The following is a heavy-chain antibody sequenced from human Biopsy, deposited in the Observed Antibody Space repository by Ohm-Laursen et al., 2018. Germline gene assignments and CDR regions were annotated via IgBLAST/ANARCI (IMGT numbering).Heavy chain of an antibody. Sequence: LSLTCAATGFTFSGYAMSWVRQAPGKGLEWVSTINSSGGSTYYADSVKGRFTISRDNSKNTLYLQMNSLRAEDTAVYYCARMFARLGPCSGGTCYPGDDYWGQGTLVTVSS. CDR2: INSSGGST. J-gene: IGHJ4*02. CDR1: GFTFSGYA. D-gene: IGHD2-15*01. CDR3: ARMFARLGPCSGGTCYPGDDY. V-gene: IGHV3-23*01.